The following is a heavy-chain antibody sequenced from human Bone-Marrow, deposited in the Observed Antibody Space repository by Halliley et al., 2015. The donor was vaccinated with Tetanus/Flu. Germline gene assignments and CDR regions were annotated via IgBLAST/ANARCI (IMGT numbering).Heavy chain of an antibody. J-gene: IGHJ6*02. Sequence: MQLVQSGAEMKKPGESLRISCRGSGFNFATYWIGWVRQMPGKGPEWMGSVFPSDSNIRYSPSFQGQITISADKSISTAYLQLSSLRASDSGIYFCARHDFIAVGAPTSFFYYALDVWGQGPTVTVSS. CDR1: GFNFATYW. D-gene: IGHD6-19*01. CDR3: ARHDFIAVGAPTSFFYYALDV. V-gene: IGHV5-51*03. CDR2: VFPSDSNI.